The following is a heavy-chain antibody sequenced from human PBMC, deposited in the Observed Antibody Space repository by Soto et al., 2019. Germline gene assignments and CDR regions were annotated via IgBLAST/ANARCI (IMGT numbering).Heavy chain of an antibody. CDR2: ISAHNGNT. CDR1: GYGFTTYG. CDR3: ARGRYGDY. D-gene: IGHD1-1*01. Sequence: QVHLVQSGAEVKKPGTSVKVSCKGSGYGFTTYGITWVRQAPGQGLEWMAWISAHNGNTNYAQKLQGRVTVTRDTSTSTAYMEVRSLRSDDTAGYYCARGRYGDYWGQGALVTVSS. V-gene: IGHV1-18*01. J-gene: IGHJ4*02.